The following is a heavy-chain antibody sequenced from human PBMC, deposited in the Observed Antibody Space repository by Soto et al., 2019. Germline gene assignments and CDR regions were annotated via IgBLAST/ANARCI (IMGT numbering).Heavy chain of an antibody. CDR2: FDPEDGET. CDR1: GYTLTELS. J-gene: IGHJ3*02. D-gene: IGHD3-22*01. V-gene: IGHV1-24*01. Sequence: ASVKVSCNVSGYTLTELSMHWVRQAPGKGLEWMGGFDPEDGETIYAQKFQGRVTMTEDTSTDTAYMELSSLRSEDTAVYYCATAYYYDSSGYAFDIWGQGTMVTVSS. CDR3: ATAYYYDSSGYAFDI.